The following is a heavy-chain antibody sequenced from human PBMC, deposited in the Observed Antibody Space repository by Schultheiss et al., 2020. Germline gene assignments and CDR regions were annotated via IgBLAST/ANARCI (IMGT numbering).Heavy chain of an antibody. V-gene: IGHV4-39*07. Sequence: SETLSLTCTVSGGSISSSSYYWGWIRQPPGKGLEWIGYIYYSGSTYYNPSLKSRVTISVDTSKNQFSLKLSSVTAADTAVYYCARGAGTTLCNWFDPWGQGTLVTVSS. D-gene: IGHD1-7*01. J-gene: IGHJ5*02. CDR2: IYYSGST. CDR3: ARGAGTTLCNWFDP. CDR1: GGSISSSSYY.